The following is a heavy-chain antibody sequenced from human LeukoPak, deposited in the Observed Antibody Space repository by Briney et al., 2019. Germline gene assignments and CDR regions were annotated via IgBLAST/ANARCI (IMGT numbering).Heavy chain of an antibody. CDR3: GGGGLSILGY. J-gene: IGHJ4*02. D-gene: IGHD3-3*01. CDR1: GITFSSYS. V-gene: IGHV3-48*01. Sequence: SGGSLRLSCGASGITFSSYSMNWVRQAPGKGLEWVSYISSSGSTKYYADSVKGRFTISRDNARNSLYLQMNSLRAEDTAVYFWGGGGLSILGYWGQGNLVTVSS. CDR2: ISSSGSTK.